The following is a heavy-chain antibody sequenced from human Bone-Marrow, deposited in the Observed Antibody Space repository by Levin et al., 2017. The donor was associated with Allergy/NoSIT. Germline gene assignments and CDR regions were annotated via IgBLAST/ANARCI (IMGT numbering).Heavy chain of an antibody. J-gene: IGHJ5*01. CDR2: IPHDGANT. Sequence: GESLKISCAASGFTFSHYWMTWVRQAPGKGLEWVAAIPHDGANTYYTDSVRGRFTISRDNSKNTLFVEMNSLRVEDTAVYYCARGPGLAVGKGYFDSWGQGTLVTVSS. V-gene: IGHV3-30-3*01. CDR1: GFTFSHYW. D-gene: IGHD6-19*01. CDR3: ARGPGLAVGKGYFDS.